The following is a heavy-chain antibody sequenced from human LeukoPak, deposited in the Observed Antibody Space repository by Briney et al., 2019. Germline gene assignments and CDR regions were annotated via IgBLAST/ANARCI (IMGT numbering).Heavy chain of an antibody. D-gene: IGHD5-12*01. CDR1: GLTFINFG. CDR2: ISGSAVIT. J-gene: IGHJ4*02. V-gene: IGHV3-23*01. Sequence: GGSLRLTCAASGLTFINFGMTWVRQAPGKGLEWVSAISGSAVITFYADSVKGRFTISRDNSKNTLYLQMNSLRAEDTAVYYCARVQKSRKSVASAVDCWGQGTVVIVSS. CDR3: ARVQKSRKSVASAVDC.